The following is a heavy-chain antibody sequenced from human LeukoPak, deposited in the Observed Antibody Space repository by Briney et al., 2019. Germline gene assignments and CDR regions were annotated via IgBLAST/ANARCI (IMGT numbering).Heavy chain of an antibody. J-gene: IGHJ3*01. V-gene: IGHV4-4*07. CDR1: GGSISDYY. D-gene: IGHD6-19*01. Sequence: SETLSLTCTVSGGSISDYYWSWIRQPAGKGLEWIGRMYISGSTNYNPSLKSRVTISVDTSKNQFSLKLSSVTAADTAVYYCARGSEWLALFWGQGTMVTVSS. CDR3: ARGSEWLALF. CDR2: MYISGST.